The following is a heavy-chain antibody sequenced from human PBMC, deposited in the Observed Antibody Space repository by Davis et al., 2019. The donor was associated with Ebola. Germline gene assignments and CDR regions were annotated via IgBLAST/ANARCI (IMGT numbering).Heavy chain of an antibody. CDR2: ISHSGST. J-gene: IGHJ2*01. Sequence: MPGGSLRLSCAAYAGSFSAYYWNWIPQPPGRGLEWIGEISHSGSTNYNPSLKSRVTISVDTSKNQFSLRLSSVTAADTAVYYCARVVFVAGATPTWYFDLWGRGTLVTVSP. CDR1: AGSFSAYY. D-gene: IGHD2-15*01. V-gene: IGHV4-34*01. CDR3: ARVVFVAGATPTWYFDL.